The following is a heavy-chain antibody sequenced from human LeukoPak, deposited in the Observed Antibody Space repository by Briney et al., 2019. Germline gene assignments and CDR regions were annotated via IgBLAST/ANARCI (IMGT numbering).Heavy chain of an antibody. D-gene: IGHD5-12*01. J-gene: IGHJ4*02. CDR1: GFTFDDYA. V-gene: IGHV3-43*02. Sequence: GGSLRLSCAASGFTFDDYAMHWVRQAPGKGLEWVSLISGDGGNTYYADSVKGRFTISRDNSKNSLYLQMNSLRTEDTAVYYCARTAYSDYSLGFWGQGTLVTVSS. CDR2: ISGDGGNT. CDR3: ARTAYSDYSLGF.